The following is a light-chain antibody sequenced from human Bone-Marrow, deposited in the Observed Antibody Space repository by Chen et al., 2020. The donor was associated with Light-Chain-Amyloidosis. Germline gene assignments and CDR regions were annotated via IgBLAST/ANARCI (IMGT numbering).Light chain of an antibody. J-gene: IGKJ4*01. CDR3: QQYGTSPLT. V-gene: IGKV3-20*01. CDR1: QTISSNY. Sequence: DIVLTQSPGTLSLAPGAGANLSCRASQTISSNYLTWYQQKFGQPPRLLIYGSSSRTTGIPDRCTGSGSGADITLTINRLEPEEFSMYYCQQYGTSPLTFGGGTKVEIK. CDR2: GSS.